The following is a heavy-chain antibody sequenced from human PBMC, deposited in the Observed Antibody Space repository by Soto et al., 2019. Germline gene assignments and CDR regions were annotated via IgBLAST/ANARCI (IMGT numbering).Heavy chain of an antibody. V-gene: IGHV1-18*01. CDR3: ARDLYDIWSGSNSRFDP. CDR2: INVFNGNT. CDR1: GYNFRNYR. Sequence: ASVKVSCKASGYNFRNYRISWVRQAPGQGLEWMGWINVFNGNTDYALNLQGRVTMTTDTSTTTAYMELRSLTSDDTAVYYSARDLYDIWSGSNSRFDPWGQGTLVTVS. J-gene: IGHJ5*02. D-gene: IGHD3-3*01.